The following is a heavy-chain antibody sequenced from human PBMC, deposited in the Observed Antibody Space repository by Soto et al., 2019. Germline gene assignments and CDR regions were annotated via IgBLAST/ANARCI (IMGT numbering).Heavy chain of an antibody. V-gene: IGHV3-53*01. Sequence: GGSLRLSCAASGFTVSSNYMSWVRQAPGKGLEWVSVIYSGGSTYYADSVKGRFTISRDNSKNTLYLQMNSLRAEDTAVYYCASHYCAGDCYFDYWGQGTLVTVSS. CDR2: IYSGGST. CDR3: ASHYCAGDCYFDY. D-gene: IGHD2-21*02. J-gene: IGHJ4*02. CDR1: GFTVSSNY.